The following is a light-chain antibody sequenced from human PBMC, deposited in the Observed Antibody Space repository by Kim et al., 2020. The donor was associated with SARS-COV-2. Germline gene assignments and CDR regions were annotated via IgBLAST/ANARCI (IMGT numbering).Light chain of an antibody. Sequence: QSVLTQPASVSGSPGQSITISCTGTSSDVVGYNYVSWYQQHPGKAPKVMIYDVSKRPSGVSNRFSGSKSGNTASLTISGLQAEDEADYYCSSYTSSSTYVFGTGTKVTVL. J-gene: IGLJ1*01. CDR3: SSYTSSSTYV. CDR2: DVS. V-gene: IGLV2-14*01. CDR1: SSDVVGYNY.